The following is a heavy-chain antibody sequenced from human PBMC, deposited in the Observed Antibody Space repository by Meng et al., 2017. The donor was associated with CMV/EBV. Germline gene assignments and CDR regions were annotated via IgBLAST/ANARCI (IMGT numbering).Heavy chain of an antibody. CDR1: GGSVSSGSYY. Sequence: GSLRLSCTVSGGSVSSGSYYWSWIRQPPGKGLEWIGYIYYSGSTNYNPSLKSRVTISVDTSKNQFSLKLSSVTAADTAVYYCARDRVTAAAGVGWFDPWGQGTLVTVSS. CDR3: ARDRVTAAAGVGWFDP. CDR2: IYYSGST. V-gene: IGHV4-61*01. J-gene: IGHJ5*02. D-gene: IGHD6-13*01.